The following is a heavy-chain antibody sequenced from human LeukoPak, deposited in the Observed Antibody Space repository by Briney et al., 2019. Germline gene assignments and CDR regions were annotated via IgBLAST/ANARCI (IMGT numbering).Heavy chain of an antibody. CDR3: AKDQLLGGSYTFDY. V-gene: IGHV3-23*01. D-gene: IGHD1-26*01. CDR1: GFTFSSYG. CDR2: ISGSGDTT. Sequence: PGGSLRLSCGASGFTFSSYGINWVRQAPGKGLEWVSAISGSGDTTYYAGSVKGRFTISRDNSKNTLYLQMNSLRAEDTAVYYRAKDQLLGGSYTFDYWGQGTLVTVSS. J-gene: IGHJ4*02.